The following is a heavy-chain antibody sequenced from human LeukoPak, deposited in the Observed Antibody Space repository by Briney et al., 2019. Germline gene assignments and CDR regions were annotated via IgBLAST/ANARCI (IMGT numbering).Heavy chain of an antibody. J-gene: IGHJ4*02. CDR3: VKSLRYCIGGSCY. Sequence: PGGSLSLSCSASGFTFSSYVMYWVRQAPGRGPEYVSAISINGGSTYYADSAKGRFTISRDNSRNTLYLQMSSLRAEDTTVYYGVKSLRYCIGGSCYWGQGTLGTVSP. CDR2: ISINGGST. CDR1: GFTFSSYV. V-gene: IGHV3-64D*09. D-gene: IGHD2-15*01.